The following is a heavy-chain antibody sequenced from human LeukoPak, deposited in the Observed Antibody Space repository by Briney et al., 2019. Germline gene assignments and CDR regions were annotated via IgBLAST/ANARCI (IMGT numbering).Heavy chain of an antibody. CDR3: ARNPHYQLLNNWFDP. V-gene: IGHV1-69*13. CDR2: IIPIFGTA. J-gene: IGHJ5*02. Sequence: SVKVSCKASGGTFSSYAISWVRQAPGQGLEWMGGIIPIFGTANYAQKFQGRVTITADESTSTAYMELRSLRSDDTAVYYCARNPHYQLLNNWFDPWGQGTLVTVSS. CDR1: GGTFSSYA. D-gene: IGHD2-2*01.